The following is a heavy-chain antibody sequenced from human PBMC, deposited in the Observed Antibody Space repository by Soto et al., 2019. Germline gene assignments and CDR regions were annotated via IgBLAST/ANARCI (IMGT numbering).Heavy chain of an antibody. V-gene: IGHV3-23*01. CDR3: AKSLNINWKNWFDP. D-gene: IGHD1-1*01. CDR1: GFTFSSNA. J-gene: IGHJ5*02. Sequence: EVPLLASGGGLVQPGGSLRLSCAASGFTFSSNAMNWVRQAPGKGLEWVSVISDTGGRIYYADSVKGRFTISRDNSKNPLYLEMNSLRVEDTAVYYCAKSLNINWKNWFDPWGQGTLVTVSS. CDR2: ISDTGGRI.